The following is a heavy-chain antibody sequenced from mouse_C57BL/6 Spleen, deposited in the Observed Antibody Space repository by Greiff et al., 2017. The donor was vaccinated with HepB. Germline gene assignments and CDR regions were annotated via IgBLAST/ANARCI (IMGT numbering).Heavy chain of an antibody. D-gene: IGHD1-1*01. J-gene: IGHJ3*01. CDR1: GYTFTSYW. CDR3: ARGGDYYGY. Sequence: QVQLKQPGAELVKPGASVKLSCKASGYTFTSYWMHWVKQRPGQGLEWIGMIHPNSGSTNYNEKFKSKATLTVDKSSSTAYMQLSSLTSEDSAVYYCARGGDYYGYWGQGTLVTVSA. V-gene: IGHV1-64*01. CDR2: IHPNSGST.